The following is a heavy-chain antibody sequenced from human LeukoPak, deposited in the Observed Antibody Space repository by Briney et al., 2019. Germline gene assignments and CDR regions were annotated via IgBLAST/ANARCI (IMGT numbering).Heavy chain of an antibody. V-gene: IGHV1-69*02. J-gene: IGHJ5*02. CDR2: IIPILAIA. Sequence: SVKVLCKASGGTFSIYTITWVRQSPGQGREWMGRIIPILAIANYAQKFQRRVTITADKSTSTAYMEISSLRSEETAVYSSERGGPTAAGKDHLFAPWGQGTLVSVS. CDR3: ERGGPTAAGKDHLFAP. CDR1: GGTFSIYT. D-gene: IGHD6-13*01.